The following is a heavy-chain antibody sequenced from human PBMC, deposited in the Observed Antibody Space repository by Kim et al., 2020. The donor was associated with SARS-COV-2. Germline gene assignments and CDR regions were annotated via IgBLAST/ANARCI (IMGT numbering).Heavy chain of an antibody. J-gene: IGHJ4*02. CDR2: ISNDGDNK. V-gene: IGHV3-30*18. CDR3: AKDLSSGYHQYYFDY. CDR1: GFTFSNYG. D-gene: IGHD3-22*01. Sequence: GGSLRLSCAASGFTFSNYGMHWVRQAPGKGLEWVAVISNDGDNKYYVDSVKGRFTISRDNSQNTLYLQMNSLRAEDTAVYYCAKDLSSGYHQYYFDYWGQGTLITVSS.